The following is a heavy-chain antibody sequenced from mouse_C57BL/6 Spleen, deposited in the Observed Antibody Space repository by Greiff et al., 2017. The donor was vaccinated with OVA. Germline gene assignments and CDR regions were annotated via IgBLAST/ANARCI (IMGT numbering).Heavy chain of an antibody. CDR2: ISSGGDYI. D-gene: IGHD1-1*01. V-gene: IGHV5-9-1*02. CDR3: TRVPPYYGLDY. Sequence: DVQLVESGEGLVKPGGSLKLSCAASGFTFSSYAMSWVRQTPEKRLEWVAYISSGGDYIYYADTVKGRFTISRDNARNTLYLQMSSLKSEDTAMYYCTRVPPYYGLDYWGQGTTLTVSS. J-gene: IGHJ2*01. CDR1: GFTFSSYA.